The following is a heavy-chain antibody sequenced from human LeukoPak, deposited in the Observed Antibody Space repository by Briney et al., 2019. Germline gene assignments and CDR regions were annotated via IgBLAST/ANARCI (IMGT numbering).Heavy chain of an antibody. CDR2: INHSGST. D-gene: IGHD6-19*01. V-gene: IGHV4-34*01. Sequence: SETLSLTCAVYGGSFSDYYWSWIRQPPGKGLEWIGEINHSGSTNYNPSLKSRVTISVDTSKNQFSLKLSSVTAADTAVYYCARRGLAVAGKKFDYWGQGTLVTVSS. CDR3: ARRGLAVAGKKFDY. CDR1: GGSFSDYY. J-gene: IGHJ4*02.